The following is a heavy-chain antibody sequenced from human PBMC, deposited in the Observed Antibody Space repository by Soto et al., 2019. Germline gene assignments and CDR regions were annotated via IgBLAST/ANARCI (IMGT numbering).Heavy chain of an antibody. CDR1: GGSFNGYY. J-gene: IGHJ4*02. Sequence: SETLSLTCDVYGGSFNGYYWTWIRQPPGKGLEWIAEINHGGSTNYNPSLRSRVTMSVDTSKNQFSLKLTSVTAADTAVYFCARPVWFGNMGYFDSWGQGTLVTVSS. V-gene: IGHV4-34*01. CDR3: ARPVWFGNMGYFDS. CDR2: INHGGST. D-gene: IGHD3-10*01.